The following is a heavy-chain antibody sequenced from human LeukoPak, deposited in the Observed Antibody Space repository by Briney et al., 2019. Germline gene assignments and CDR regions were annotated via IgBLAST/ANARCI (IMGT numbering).Heavy chain of an antibody. Sequence: SGTLSLTCAVYGGSFSGYYWTWIRQPPGKGLEWIGEINHSGNTKYNPSLKSRGTISVDTSKNQFSLKLTSVTAADTAVYYCASRGGYKFRFTDYYYYYMDVWGNGTTVTVSS. V-gene: IGHV4-34*01. D-gene: IGHD5-24*01. CDR3: ASRGGYKFRFTDYYYYYMDV. CDR1: GGSFSGYY. CDR2: INHSGNT. J-gene: IGHJ6*03.